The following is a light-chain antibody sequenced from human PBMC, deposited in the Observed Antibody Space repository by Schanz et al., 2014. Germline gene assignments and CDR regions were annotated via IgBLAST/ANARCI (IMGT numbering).Light chain of an antibody. CDR2: EAS. V-gene: IGLV2-14*02. CDR1: SNDVGSSYL. Sequence: QSALTQPASVSGSPGQSITISCTGTSNDVGSSYLVSWYQHHPGKAPNLMIYEASKRPSGVPDRFSGSKSGNTASLTVSGLQAEDEADYYCSSNGGVNIYVFGTGTKLTVL. CDR3: SSNGGVNIYV. J-gene: IGLJ1*01.